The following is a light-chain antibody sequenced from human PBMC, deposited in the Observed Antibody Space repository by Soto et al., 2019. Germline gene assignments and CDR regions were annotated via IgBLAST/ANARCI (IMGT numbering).Light chain of an antibody. Sequence: QSVLTQPASVSGSPGQSITISCTGTSSDVGGYNYVSWYQQHPGKAPKLMIYDVSNRPSGVSNRFSGSKSGNTASLTISGLKAEDEADYYCSSYTSSSTYAFGPGTKVTVL. CDR1: SSDVGGYNY. CDR3: SSYTSSSTYA. V-gene: IGLV2-14*01. J-gene: IGLJ1*01. CDR2: DVS.